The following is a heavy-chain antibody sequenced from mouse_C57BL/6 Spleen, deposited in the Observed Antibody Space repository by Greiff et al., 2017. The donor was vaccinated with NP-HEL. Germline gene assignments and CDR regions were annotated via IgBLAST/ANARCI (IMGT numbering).Heavy chain of an antibody. CDR1: GYTFTSYW. D-gene: IGHD2-1*01. CDR3: ARYGNGDAMDY. Sequence: VQLQQPGAELVKPGASVKLSCKASGYTFTSYWMQWVKQRPGQGLEWIGEIDPSDSYTNYNQKFKGKATLTVDTSSSTAYMQLSSLTSEDSAVYYCARYGNGDAMDYWGQGTSVTVSS. CDR2: IDPSDSYT. V-gene: IGHV1-50*01. J-gene: IGHJ4*01.